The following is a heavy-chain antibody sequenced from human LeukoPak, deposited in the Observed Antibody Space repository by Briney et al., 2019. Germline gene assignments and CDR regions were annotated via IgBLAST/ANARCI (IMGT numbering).Heavy chain of an antibody. V-gene: IGHV3-23*01. J-gene: IGHJ5*02. Sequence: GGSLRLSCAASGFTFSSFAMAWVRQAPGKGLEWVSSITGSQGRSYNTDSVKGRFTISRDNSQNTLYLQMNNLRAEDTAFYYCTKDPNGDYVGAFDPWGQGTLVTVSS. D-gene: IGHD4-17*01. CDR3: TKDPNGDYVGAFDP. CDR2: ITGSQGRS. CDR1: GFTFSSFA.